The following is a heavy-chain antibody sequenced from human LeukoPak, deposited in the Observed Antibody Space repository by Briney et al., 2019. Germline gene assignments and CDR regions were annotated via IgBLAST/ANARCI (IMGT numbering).Heavy chain of an antibody. V-gene: IGHV1-69*05. CDR2: IIPIFGTA. CDR3: ALARGGYYYVGFDY. Sequence: SVKVSCKASGGTFSSYAISWVRQAPGQGLEWMGGIIPIFGTANYAQKFQGRVTITTDECTSTAYMELSSLRSEDTAVYYCALARGGYYYVGFDYWGQGTLVTVSS. J-gene: IGHJ4*02. CDR1: GGTFSSYA. D-gene: IGHD3-22*01.